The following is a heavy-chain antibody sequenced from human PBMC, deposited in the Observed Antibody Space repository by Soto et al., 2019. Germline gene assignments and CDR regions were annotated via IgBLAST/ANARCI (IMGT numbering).Heavy chain of an antibody. CDR1: GGSISSSSYY. CDR2: IYYSGST. CDR3: ARQPSVLGGYYYYSMDV. Sequence: SETLSLTCTVSGGSISSSSYYWGWIRQPPGKGLEWIGSIYYSGSTYYNPSLKSRVTISVDTSNNHFSLKLSSVTAADTAVYYCARQPSVLGGYYYYSMDVWGKGTTVTVSS. V-gene: IGHV4-39*01. D-gene: IGHD3-16*01. J-gene: IGHJ6*03.